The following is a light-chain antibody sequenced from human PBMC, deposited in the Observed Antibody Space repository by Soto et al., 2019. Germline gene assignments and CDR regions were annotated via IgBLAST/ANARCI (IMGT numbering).Light chain of an antibody. J-gene: IGLJ3*02. V-gene: IGLV2-14*01. CDR3: SSYTNSDTWV. CDR1: TSDVGRYNY. CDR2: EVS. Sequence: QSVLTQPASVSGSPGQSITISCTGTTSDVGRYNYVSWYQQHPGKVPKLTIYEVSNRPSGVSDRFSGSKSGNTASLTISGLQAEDEADYYCSSYTNSDTWVFGGGTKLTVL.